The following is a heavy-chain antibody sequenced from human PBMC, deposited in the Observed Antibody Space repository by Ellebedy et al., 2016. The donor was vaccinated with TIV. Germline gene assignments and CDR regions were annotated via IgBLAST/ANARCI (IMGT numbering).Heavy chain of an antibody. CDR2: VNPNSGGS. Sequence: ASVKVSCKASGDIFTGHYIHWVRQAPGQGLEWMGWVNPNSGGSGYARQFQGRVTLAWDTSVTTAYMEMRSLTSDDTAVYYCAREWATDNDDAFDIWGQGTVVTVSS. CDR1: GDIFTGHY. CDR3: AREWATDNDDAFDI. J-gene: IGHJ3*02. V-gene: IGHV1-2*02. D-gene: IGHD1-26*01.